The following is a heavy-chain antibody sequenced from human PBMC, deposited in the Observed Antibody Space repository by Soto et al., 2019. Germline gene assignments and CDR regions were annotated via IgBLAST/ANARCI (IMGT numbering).Heavy chain of an antibody. V-gene: IGHV4-34*01. CDR2: INHSGST. Sequence: PSETLSLTCAVYGGSFSGYQWSWIRQPPGKGLEWIGEINHSGSTYYNPSLKSRVTISVDRSKNQFSLKLSSVTAADTAVYYCARVPDYWGQGTLVTVSS. J-gene: IGHJ4*02. CDR3: ARVPDY. CDR1: GGSFSGYQ.